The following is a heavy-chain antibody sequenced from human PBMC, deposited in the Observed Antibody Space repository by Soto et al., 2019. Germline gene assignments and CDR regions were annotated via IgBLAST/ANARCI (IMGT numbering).Heavy chain of an antibody. CDR1: GYTFTSYG. CDR2: ISAYNGNT. D-gene: IGHD3-10*01. V-gene: IGHV1-18*01. Sequence: ASVKVSCKASGYTFTSYGISWVRQAPGQGLEWMGWISAYNGNTKYAQKLQGRVTMTTDTSTSTAYMEVRSLRSDDTAVYYCARARYYGSGSHTHDAFDIWGQGTMVTVSS. CDR3: ARARYYGSGSHTHDAFDI. J-gene: IGHJ3*02.